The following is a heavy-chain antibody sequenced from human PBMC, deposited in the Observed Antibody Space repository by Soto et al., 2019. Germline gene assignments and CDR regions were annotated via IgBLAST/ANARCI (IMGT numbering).Heavy chain of an antibody. V-gene: IGHV4-30-4*01. CDR2: IYYSGST. J-gene: IGHJ4*02. CDR3: ARVDDIAVAGTFFDY. Sequence: LXLRCTVSGGSMSSGYYYWIWIRQPPGKGLEWIGYIYYSGSTYYNPSLKSRVTISVDTSKNQFSLKLSSVTAADTAVYYCARVDDIAVAGTFFDYWGQGTLVTVSS. D-gene: IGHD6-19*01. CDR1: GGSMSSGYYY.